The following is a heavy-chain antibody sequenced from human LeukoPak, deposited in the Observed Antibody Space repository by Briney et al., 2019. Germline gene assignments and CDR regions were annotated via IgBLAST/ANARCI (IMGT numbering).Heavy chain of an antibody. J-gene: IGHJ4*02. CDR2: IIPIFGTA. D-gene: IGHD3-22*01. CDR1: GGTFSSYA. Sequence: ATVKASCKASGGTFSSYAISWVRQAPGQGLEWMGGIIPIFGTANYAQKFQGRVTITADESTSTAYMELSSLRSEDTAVYYCARVKDYYDSSGPLDYWGQGTLVTVSS. V-gene: IGHV1-69*13. CDR3: ARVKDYYDSSGPLDY.